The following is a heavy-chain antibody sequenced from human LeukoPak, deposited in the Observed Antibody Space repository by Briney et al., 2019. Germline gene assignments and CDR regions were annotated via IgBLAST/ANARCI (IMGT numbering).Heavy chain of an antibody. CDR3: AKVVATIRWFDY. V-gene: IGHV3-23*01. J-gene: IGHJ4*02. CDR2: MSGSGGST. Sequence: QSGRSLRLSCAASGFTFSSYAMSWVRQAPGKGLEWVAAMSGSGGSTYYAATVKGRFTISRDNSKNTLYLQMNSLIAEDTAVYYCAKVVATIRWFDYWGQGTLVTVSS. D-gene: IGHD5-24*01. CDR1: GFTFSSYA.